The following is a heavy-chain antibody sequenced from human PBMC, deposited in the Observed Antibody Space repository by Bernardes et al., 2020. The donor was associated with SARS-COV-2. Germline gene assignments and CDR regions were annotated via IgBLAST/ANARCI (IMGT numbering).Heavy chain of an antibody. CDR2: INKDGSGT. J-gene: IGHJ6*02. CDR3: SKDLHNYGMDV. CDR1: GFTFSDYW. Sequence: GGSLRLSCAASGFTFSDYWMNWVRQVPGKGLVWVSGINKDGSGTNYAESVRGRFTISRDNAKRTLYLQMNSPGAEDSAVYYCSKDLHNYGMDVWGQGTTVIVSS. V-gene: IGHV3-74*01. D-gene: IGHD4-4*01.